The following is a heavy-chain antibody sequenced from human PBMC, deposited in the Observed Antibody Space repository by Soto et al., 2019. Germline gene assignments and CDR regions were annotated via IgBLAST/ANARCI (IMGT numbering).Heavy chain of an antibody. CDR1: GGSLSSYY. CDR2: ISYSGTT. D-gene: IGHD5-18*01. CDR3: AREGYNFGPFDY. V-gene: IGHV4-59*01. Sequence: PSETLSLTCTVFGGSLSSYYWSWIRRPPGMGLEWIASISYSGTTNYNSSLKSRVTISIDTSKNQFSLKFNSVTAADTAVYYCAREGYNFGPFDYWGQGALVTVPQ. J-gene: IGHJ4*02.